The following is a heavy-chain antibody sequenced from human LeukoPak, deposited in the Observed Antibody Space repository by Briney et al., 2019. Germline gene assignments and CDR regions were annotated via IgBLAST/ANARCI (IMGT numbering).Heavy chain of an antibody. D-gene: IGHD5-18*01. J-gene: IGHJ4*02. V-gene: IGHV3-7*01. CDR1: GFTFRSYW. Sequence: SGGSLRLSCAASGFTFRSYWMSWVRQAPGKGLEWVANIKQDGSEKYYVDSVKGRFTISRDNAKNSLSLQMNSLRAEDTAVYHCARSAYGYGDIFPLDYWGQGTLVTVPS. CDR2: IKQDGSEK. CDR3: ARSAYGYGDIFPLDY.